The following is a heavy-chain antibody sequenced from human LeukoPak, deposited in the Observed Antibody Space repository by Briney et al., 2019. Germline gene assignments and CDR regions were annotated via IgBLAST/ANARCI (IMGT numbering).Heavy chain of an antibody. D-gene: IGHD3-10*01. J-gene: IGHJ3*02. CDR1: VFTFSSYS. Sequence: GGSLRLSCAAAVFTFSSYSMNWVRQAPGKGLEWISYISSSSSTRYYADSVKGRFTISRDNAKNSLYLQMNSLRDEDTAVYYCARGWFGELLHDAFDIWGQGTMVTVSS. CDR2: ISSSSSTR. CDR3: ARGWFGELLHDAFDI. V-gene: IGHV3-48*02.